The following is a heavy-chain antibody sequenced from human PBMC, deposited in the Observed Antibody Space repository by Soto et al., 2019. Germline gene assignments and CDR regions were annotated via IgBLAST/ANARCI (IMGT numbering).Heavy chain of an antibody. CDR1: GYTFSNYD. CDR2: MNPNSGNT. D-gene: IGHD3-10*01. V-gene: IGHV1-8*01. J-gene: IGHJ6*02. CDR3: AREVTFSGSGRGIEYSTLDV. Sequence: QMQLVQSGAEVKKPGASVKVSCKASGYTFSNYDINWVRQAPGQGLEWMGWMNPNSGNTDIAQKFQGRVTMTRDTSMSTAYMEVTRLRSEDTAVFDGAREVTFSGSGRGIEYSTLDVWGQGTTVIVSS.